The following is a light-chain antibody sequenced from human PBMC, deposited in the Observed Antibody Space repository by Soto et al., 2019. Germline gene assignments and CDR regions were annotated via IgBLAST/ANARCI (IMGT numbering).Light chain of an antibody. CDR2: GAS. J-gene: IGKJ1*01. Sequence: EIVLTQSPGTLSLSPGDRATLSCRASQSVSSTYLAWYQQKPGQAPRLLIYGASRRATGIPARFSGSGSGTDFTVTISRLVPEDFAVYYCQQYGSSPGTFGQGTKVEIK. CDR1: QSVSSTY. CDR3: QQYGSSPGT. V-gene: IGKV3-20*01.